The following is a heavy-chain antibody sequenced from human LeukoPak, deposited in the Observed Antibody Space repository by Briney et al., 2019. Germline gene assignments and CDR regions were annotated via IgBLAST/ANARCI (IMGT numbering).Heavy chain of an antibody. CDR3: ARTTYYDSSGYWFDY. Sequence: SETLSLTCTVSGGSISSGSNSWGWIRQPAGKGLEWIGRINTSGTTNYNPSLKSRVTISVDKSKNQFSLKLSPVTAADTAVYYCARTTYYDSSGYWFDYWGQGTLVTVSS. CDR1: GGSISSGSNS. J-gene: IGHJ4*02. CDR2: INTSGTT. D-gene: IGHD3-22*01. V-gene: IGHV4-61*02.